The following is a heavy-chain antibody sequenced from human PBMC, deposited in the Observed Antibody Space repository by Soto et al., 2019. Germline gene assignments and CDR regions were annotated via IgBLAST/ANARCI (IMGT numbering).Heavy chain of an antibody. CDR1: GFTVSGYG. V-gene: IGHV3-33*01. Sequence: QVQLVESGGGVVQPGRSLRLSCAASGFTVSGYGMHWVRQAPGKGLEWVAVIWYDGSKEYYAESVKGRFTISRDSSKNTLYLQMNSLRDEDTAVYYCARDRNNHFDYWGPGTPVTASS. CDR3: ARDRNNHFDY. CDR2: IWYDGSKE. D-gene: IGHD1-1*01. J-gene: IGHJ4*02.